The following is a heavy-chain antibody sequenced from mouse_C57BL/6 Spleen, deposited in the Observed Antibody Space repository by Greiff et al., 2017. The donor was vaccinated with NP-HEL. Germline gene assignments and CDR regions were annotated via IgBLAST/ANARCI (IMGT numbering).Heavy chain of an antibody. J-gene: IGHJ3*01. CDR2: IDPETGGT. Sequence: QVQLQQSGAELVRPGASVTLSCKASGYTFTDYEMHWVKQTPVHGLEWIGAIDPETGGTAYNQKFKGKAILTADKSSSTAYMELRSLTSEDSAVYYCTPYDYETWFAYWGQGTLVTVSA. CDR1: GYTFTDYE. V-gene: IGHV1-15*01. CDR3: TPYDYETWFAY. D-gene: IGHD2-4*01.